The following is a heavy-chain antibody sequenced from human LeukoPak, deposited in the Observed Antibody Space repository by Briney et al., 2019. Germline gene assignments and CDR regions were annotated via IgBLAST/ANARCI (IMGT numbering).Heavy chain of an antibody. CDR3: AVDQVAGTSPIVDY. V-gene: IGHV3-9*01. CDR1: GFAFDDYA. Sequence: PGGSLRLSCVASGFAFDDYAMHWVRQPPGKGLEWVSGVSWNSGNIGYADSVKGRFTISRDNAKNSLYLQMIGLRSDDTAVYYCAVDQVAGTSPIVDYWGQGTLVTVSS. J-gene: IGHJ4*02. D-gene: IGHD6-19*01. CDR2: VSWNSGNI.